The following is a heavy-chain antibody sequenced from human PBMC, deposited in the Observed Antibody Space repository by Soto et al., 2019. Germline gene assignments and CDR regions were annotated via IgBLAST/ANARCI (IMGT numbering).Heavy chain of an antibody. CDR3: ARDKVVAARGMDV. V-gene: IGHV1-2*02. D-gene: IGHD2-15*01. CDR1: GYTFTAYY. Sequence: ASLKVSCKASGYTFTAYYMHWVRQTPGQGLEWMGWINPNSGGTNYAQKFQGRVTMTRDTSISTAYMELSRLRSDDTAVYYCARDKVVAARGMDVWGRGTTVTVSS. CDR2: INPNSGGT. J-gene: IGHJ6*02.